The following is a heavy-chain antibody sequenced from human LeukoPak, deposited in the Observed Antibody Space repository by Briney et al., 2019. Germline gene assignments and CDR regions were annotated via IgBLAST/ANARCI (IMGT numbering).Heavy chain of an antibody. V-gene: IGHV4-31*03. CDR1: GDSIRSGAYY. CDR3: ARDRGDGMDV. Sequence: SETLSLTCTVSGDSIRSGAYYWGWIRQHLEEGLEWIGYIYSNGDTYYNPSLKSRITLSIDTSKNQFSLKLTSVTAADSAVYYCARDRGDGMDVWGRGTTVTVSS. J-gene: IGHJ6*02. CDR2: IYSNGDT.